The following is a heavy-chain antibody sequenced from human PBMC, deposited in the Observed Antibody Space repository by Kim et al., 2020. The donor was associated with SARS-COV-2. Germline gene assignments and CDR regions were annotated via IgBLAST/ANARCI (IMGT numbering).Heavy chain of an antibody. CDR3: ARISHGDHGSGSY. Sequence: SQTLSLTCAISGDRVSSNSYTWHWIRQSPSRGLEWLGRTYYRSKWYNDYALSVKSRITINPDTSKNQLSLQLNSVTPEDTAVYYCARISHGDHGSGSYWGQGTLVTVSS. J-gene: IGHJ4*02. V-gene: IGHV6-1*01. D-gene: IGHD3-10*01. CDR1: GDRVSSNSYT. CDR2: TYYRSKWYN.